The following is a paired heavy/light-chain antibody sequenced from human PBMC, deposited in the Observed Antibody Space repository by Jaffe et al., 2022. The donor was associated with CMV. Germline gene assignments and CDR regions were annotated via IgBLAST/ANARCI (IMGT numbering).Light chain of an antibody. J-gene: IGLJ2*01. CDR3: SSYTSSSTLRVV. CDR2: DVS. Sequence: QSALTQPASVSGSPGQSITISCTGTSSDVGGYNYVSWYQQHPGKAPKLMIYDVSNRPSGVSNRFSGSKSGNTASLTISGLQAEDEADYYCSSYTSSSTLRVVFGGGTKLTVL. CDR1: SSDVGGYNY. V-gene: IGLV2-14*03.
Heavy chain of an antibody. CDR1: GGSISSSSYY. CDR2: IYYSGST. J-gene: IGHJ4*02. D-gene: IGHD5-12*01. Sequence: QLQLQESGPGLVKPSETLSLTCTVSGGSISSSSYYWGWIRQPPGKGLEWIGSIYYSGSTYYNPSLKSRVTISVDTSKNQFSLKLSSVTAADTAVYYCAGPLLDGYNYERPWGYWGQGTLVTVSS. CDR3: AGPLLDGYNYERPWGY. V-gene: IGHV4-39*01.